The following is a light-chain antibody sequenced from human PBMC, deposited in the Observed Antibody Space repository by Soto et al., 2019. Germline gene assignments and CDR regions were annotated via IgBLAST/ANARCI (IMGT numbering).Light chain of an antibody. J-gene: IGKJ4*01. V-gene: IGKV3-20*01. CDR3: QYYGSSPGLT. CDR2: GPS. CDR1: QSVSSSY. Sequence: EIVLTQSPGTLSLSPGERATLSCRASQSVSSSYLAWYQQKPGQAPRLLFYGPSSRATAIPDRFSGSGSGTDFTLTISRLEPEDFAVYYCQYYGSSPGLTFGGGTKVENK.